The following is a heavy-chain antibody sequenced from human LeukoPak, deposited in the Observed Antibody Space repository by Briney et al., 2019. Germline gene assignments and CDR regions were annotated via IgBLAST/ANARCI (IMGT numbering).Heavy chain of an antibody. J-gene: IGHJ4*02. CDR3: AKDDAWIRFGE. CDR1: GFTFSNHG. CDR2: ISPSGDIK. Sequence: PGGSLRLSCAASGFTFSNHGMNWVRQAPGKGLEWVSGISPSGDIKYYADSVKGRFTISRDNSKKTLHLEVSSLTGEDTAVYYCAKDDAWIRFGEWSQGTLVTVSS. V-gene: IGHV3-23*01. D-gene: IGHD3-10*01.